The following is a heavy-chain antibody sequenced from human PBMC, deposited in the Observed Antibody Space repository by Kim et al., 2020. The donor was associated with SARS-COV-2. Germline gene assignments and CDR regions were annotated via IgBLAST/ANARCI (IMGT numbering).Heavy chain of an antibody. CDR2: IKSKTDGGTT. V-gene: IGHV3-15*01. J-gene: IGHJ6*02. D-gene: IGHD3-10*01. Sequence: GGSLRLSCVASGFTFSNAWMSWVRQAPGKGLEWVGRIKSKTDGGTTDYAAPVKGRFTISRDDSKNTLYLQMNSLKTEDTAVYYCTTDGGDYYGSGYYYYYGMDVWGQGTTVTVSS. CDR1: GFTFSNAW. CDR3: TTDGGDYYGSGYYYYYGMDV.